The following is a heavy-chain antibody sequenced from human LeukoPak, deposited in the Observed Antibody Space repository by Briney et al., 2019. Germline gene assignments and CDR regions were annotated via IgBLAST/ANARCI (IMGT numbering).Heavy chain of an antibody. Sequence: GGSLRLSCAASGFTFSSYAMSWVRQAPGKGLEWVSDINGSGGSTYYADSVKGRFTISRDNSKNTLYLQMNSLRAEDTAVYYCAKDRTPAYTMVRGVILSRNAFDIWGQGAMVTVSS. J-gene: IGHJ3*02. CDR3: AKDRTPAYTMVRGVILSRNAFDI. D-gene: IGHD3-10*01. CDR1: GFTFSSYA. CDR2: INGSGGST. V-gene: IGHV3-23*01.